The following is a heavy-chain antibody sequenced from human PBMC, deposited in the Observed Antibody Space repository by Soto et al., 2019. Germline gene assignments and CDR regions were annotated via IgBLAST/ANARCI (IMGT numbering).Heavy chain of an antibody. Sequence: GESLKISCKGSGYSFTSYWIGWVRQMPGKGLEWMGIIYPGDSDTRYSPSFQGQVTISADKSISTAYLQWSSLKASDTAMYYCASPYSSSWLSLDYWGQGTQVTVSS. D-gene: IGHD6-13*01. J-gene: IGHJ4*02. CDR2: IYPGDSDT. CDR3: ASPYSSSWLSLDY. CDR1: GYSFTSYW. V-gene: IGHV5-51*01.